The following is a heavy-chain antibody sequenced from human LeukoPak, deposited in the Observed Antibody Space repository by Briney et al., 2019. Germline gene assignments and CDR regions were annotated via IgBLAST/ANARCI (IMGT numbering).Heavy chain of an antibody. CDR2: INHSGST. CDR3: ARTGYYDFWSGYRTIPNYYYYMDV. CDR1: GGSFSGYY. D-gene: IGHD3-3*01. Sequence: PSETLSLTCAVYGGSFSGYYWSWIRQPPGKGLEWIGEINHSGSTNYNPSLKGRVTISVDTSKNQFSLKLSSVTAADTAVYYCARTGYYDFWSGYRTIPNYYYYMDVWGKGTTVTVSS. V-gene: IGHV4-34*01. J-gene: IGHJ6*03.